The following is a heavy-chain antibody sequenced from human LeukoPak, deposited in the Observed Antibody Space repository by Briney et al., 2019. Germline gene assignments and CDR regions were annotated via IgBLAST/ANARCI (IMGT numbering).Heavy chain of an antibody. Sequence: GGSLRLSCAASGFTFSSYSMNWVRQAPGKGLEWVSSISSSSNYIYYADSVKGRFTISRDNARNSLYLQMNSLRAEDTAVYYCARDMTTATTCYLQHWGQGTLVTVSS. J-gene: IGHJ1*01. CDR2: ISSSSNYI. D-gene: IGHD4-17*01. V-gene: IGHV3-21*01. CDR1: GFTFSSYS. CDR3: ARDMTTATTCYLQH.